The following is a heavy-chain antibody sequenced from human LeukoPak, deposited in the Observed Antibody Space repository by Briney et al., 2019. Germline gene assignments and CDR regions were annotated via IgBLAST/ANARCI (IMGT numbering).Heavy chain of an antibody. D-gene: IGHD1-26*01. J-gene: IGHJ4*02. CDR3: ARHSGHTFDY. CDR1: GDSITNTW. CDR2: TSLTEYT. Sequence: SETLSLTCAVSGDSITNTWWSWVRQPPGKGLEWIGETSLTEYTKYNPSLMSRVTISVDQSKNQFFLNLNSVTAADTAVYYCARHSGHTFDYGSQGSLVTVS. V-gene: IGHV4-4*02.